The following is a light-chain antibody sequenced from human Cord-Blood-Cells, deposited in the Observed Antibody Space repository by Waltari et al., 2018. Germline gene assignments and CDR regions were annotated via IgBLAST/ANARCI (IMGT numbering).Light chain of an antibody. J-gene: IGKJ4*01. Sequence: DIQMTQSPSSLSASVGDRVTITCRASQSNSNYLNWYQQKPGKAPKLLIYAASTLQSGVPYRFSGSGSGTDFTLTISSLQPEDVATYYCQQNYSTPLTFGQGTKVEIK. CDR3: QQNYSTPLT. CDR1: QSNSNY. CDR2: AAS. V-gene: IGKV1-39*01.